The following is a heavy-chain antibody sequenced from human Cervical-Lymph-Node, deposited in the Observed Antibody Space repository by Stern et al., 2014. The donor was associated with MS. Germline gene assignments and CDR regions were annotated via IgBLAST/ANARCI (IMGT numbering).Heavy chain of an antibody. V-gene: IGHV5-51*03. J-gene: IGHJ5*02. CDR1: EYNFNTHW. D-gene: IGHD1-14*01. CDR3: ARHGGPNWNHEAHNWFDP. CDR2: IYPGNSDT. Sequence: EVQLVESGAEVKKPGESLKISCKGSEYNFNTHWIAWVRQMPGKGLEWLGNIYPGNSDTRYNPSLQGQVSISAEKSITTAYLHFSSLKASDSAMYFCARHGGPNWNHEAHNWFDPWGQGTLVTVSS.